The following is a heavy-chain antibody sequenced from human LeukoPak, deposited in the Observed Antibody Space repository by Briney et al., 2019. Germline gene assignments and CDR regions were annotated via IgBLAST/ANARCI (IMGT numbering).Heavy chain of an antibody. Sequence: SQTLSLTCAISGDSVSSNSVTWNWIRQSPSRGLEWLGRTYYRSTWYNDYAVSVRGRITVNPDTSKNQFSPHLNSVTPEDTAVYYCARRLTQYDCFDPWGQGILVTVSS. D-gene: IGHD2-2*01. J-gene: IGHJ5*02. CDR1: GDSVSSNSVT. V-gene: IGHV6-1*01. CDR2: TYYRSTWYN. CDR3: ARRLTQYDCFDP.